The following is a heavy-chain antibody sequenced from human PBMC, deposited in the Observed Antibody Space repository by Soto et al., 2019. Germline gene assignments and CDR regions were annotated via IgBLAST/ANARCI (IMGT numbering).Heavy chain of an antibody. J-gene: IGHJ6*02. V-gene: IGHV5-10-1*01. CDR2: IDPSDSYT. D-gene: IGHD3-3*01. CDR3: ARLGYDFWSGYYTPNYYYYGMDV. CDR1: GYSFPSYW. Sequence: GESLKISCKGSGYSFPSYWISWVRQMPGKGLEWMGRIDPSDSYTNYSPSFQGHVTISADKSISTAYLQWSSLKASDTAMYYCARLGYDFWSGYYTPNYYYYGMDVWGQGTTVTVSS.